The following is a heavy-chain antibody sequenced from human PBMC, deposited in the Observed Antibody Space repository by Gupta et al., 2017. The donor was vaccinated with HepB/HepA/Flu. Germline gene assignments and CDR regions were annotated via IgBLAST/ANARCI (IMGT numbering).Heavy chain of an antibody. V-gene: IGHV3-7*01. CDR3: ARARGVGAKGLQFDY. CDR2: IKQDGSEK. CDR1: GFTFSSYW. J-gene: IGHJ4*02. Sequence: EVQLVESGGGLVQPGGSLSLSCAASGFTFSSYWMSWVRQAPGKGLEWVANIKQDGSEKYYVDSVKGRFTISRDNAKNSLYLQMNSLRAEDTAVYYCARARGVGAKGLQFDYWGQGTLVTVSS. D-gene: IGHD1-26*01.